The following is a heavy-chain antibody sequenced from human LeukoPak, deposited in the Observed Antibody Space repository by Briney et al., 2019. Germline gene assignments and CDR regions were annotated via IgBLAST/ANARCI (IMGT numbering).Heavy chain of an antibody. CDR3: AKVPVWQQLVDY. CDR2: IWYDGSNK. Sequence: GRSLRLSCAASGFTFSSYGMHWVRQAPGKGLEWVAVIWYDGSNKYHADSVKGRFTISRDNSKNTLFLQMNSLRADDTAVYYCAKVPVWQQLVDYWGQGTLVTVSS. J-gene: IGHJ4*02. CDR1: GFTFSSYG. D-gene: IGHD6-13*01. V-gene: IGHV3-33*06.